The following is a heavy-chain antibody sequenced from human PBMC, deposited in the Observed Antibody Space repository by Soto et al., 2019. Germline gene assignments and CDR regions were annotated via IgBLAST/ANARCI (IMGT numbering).Heavy chain of an antibody. CDR2: MNPNSANT. J-gene: IGHJ5*02. CDR3: ARMATSGTLNWSDP. D-gene: IGHD1-26*01. Sequence: ASVKVSCKASGYTVTNYDISWVRQATGQGLEWMGWMNPNSANTGYAQKFQGRVSMTRDTSTNTAYMELSRLRSEDKAIYYCARMATSGTLNWSDPRGKGTLVTVSS. V-gene: IGHV1-8*01. CDR1: GYTVTNYD.